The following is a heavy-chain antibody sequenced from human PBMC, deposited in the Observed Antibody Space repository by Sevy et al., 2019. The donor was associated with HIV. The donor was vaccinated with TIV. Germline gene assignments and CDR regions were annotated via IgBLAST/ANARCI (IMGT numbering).Heavy chain of an antibody. Sequence: GGSLRLSCAASGFNFSPYAMHWVRQGPGKGLEWVATISSDGSTRSYVDSVKGGFSISKDNSKNTLYLQMNNLTPEDTAVFYCAKEGYYYVCRSSDWFDPWGQGTLVTVSS. CDR3: AKEGYYYVCRSSDWFDP. CDR2: ISSDGSTR. J-gene: IGHJ5*02. V-gene: IGHV3-30*18. CDR1: GFNFSPYA. D-gene: IGHD3-10*02.